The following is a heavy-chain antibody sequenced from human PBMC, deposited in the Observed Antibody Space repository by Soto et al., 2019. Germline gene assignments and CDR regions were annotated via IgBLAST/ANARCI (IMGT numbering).Heavy chain of an antibody. CDR1: GYTFTSYR. Sequence: ASVKVSCKASGYTFTSYRMSWVRGAPGQGLEWMGWISAYNGNTNYAQKLQGRVTMTTDTSTSTAYMELRSLRSDDTAVYYCARCVDSSSGYYYYYGMDVWGQGTTVTVSS. D-gene: IGHD6-6*01. CDR2: ISAYNGNT. V-gene: IGHV1-18*04. CDR3: ARCVDSSSGYYYYYGMDV. J-gene: IGHJ6*02.